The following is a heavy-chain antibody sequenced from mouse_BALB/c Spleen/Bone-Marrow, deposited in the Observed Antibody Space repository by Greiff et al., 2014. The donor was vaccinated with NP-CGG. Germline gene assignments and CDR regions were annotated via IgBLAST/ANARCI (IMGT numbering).Heavy chain of an antibody. CDR3: ARVLRPHYYAMDY. D-gene: IGHD1-2*01. J-gene: IGHJ4*01. CDR2: ISDGGCYT. Sequence: EVMLVESGGGLVKPGGSLKLSCAASGVTFSDYYMYWVRQTPEKRLEWVATISDGGCYTYHPDSVKGRFTISRDNAKNNLYLQMSRLKSEDTAMYYCARVLRPHYYAMDYWGQGTSVTVSS. V-gene: IGHV5-4*02. CDR1: GVTFSDYY.